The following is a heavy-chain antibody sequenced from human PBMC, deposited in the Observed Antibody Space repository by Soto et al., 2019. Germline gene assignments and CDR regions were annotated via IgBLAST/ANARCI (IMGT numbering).Heavy chain of an antibody. V-gene: IGHV4-39*01. CDR1: GGSISRSSYY. CDR3: ARRVGGLYSGNARYSFEY. Sequence: QQQLQESGPGLVTPSETLSLTCTVSGGSISRSSYYWGWIRQPPGRGLEWIGTIYHSGSTFYNPSLQGRVTISADTANNQCSLRLRAVTAADTAVYDCARRVGGLYSGNARYSFEYWGQGTLVTVSS. D-gene: IGHD5-12*01. J-gene: IGHJ4*02. CDR2: IYHSGST.